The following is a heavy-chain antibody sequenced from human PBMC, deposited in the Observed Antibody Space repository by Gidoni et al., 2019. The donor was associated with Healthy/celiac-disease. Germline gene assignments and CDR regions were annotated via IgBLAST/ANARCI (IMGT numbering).Heavy chain of an antibody. J-gene: IGHJ4*02. CDR3: ARDKVGSRRFDY. D-gene: IGHD2-15*01. V-gene: IGHV4-61*01. CDR1: GGSVSSGSYY. Sequence: QVQLQESGPGLVKPSETLSLTCTVSGGSVSSGSYYWRWIRQPPGKGLEWIGYIYYSGSTNYNPSLKRRVTISVDTSKNQFSLKLSSVTAADTAVYYCARDKVGSRRFDYWGQGTLVTVSS. CDR2: IYYSGST.